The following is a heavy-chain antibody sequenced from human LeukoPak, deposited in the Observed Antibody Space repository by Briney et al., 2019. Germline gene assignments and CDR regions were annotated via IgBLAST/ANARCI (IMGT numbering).Heavy chain of an antibody. CDR3: ARQPSYCSGGSCYSGWFDH. D-gene: IGHD2-15*01. V-gene: IGHV5-51*01. J-gene: IGHJ5*02. CDR1: GSIFTSYW. Sequence: GXSLQISCQGSGSIFTSYWIGWVRQLPGKGLEWMGIIYPGDSDTRYSPSFQGQVTISADKSISTAYLQWSSLKASDTAMYYCARQPSYCSGGSCYSGWFDHWGQGTLVTVSS. CDR2: IYPGDSDT.